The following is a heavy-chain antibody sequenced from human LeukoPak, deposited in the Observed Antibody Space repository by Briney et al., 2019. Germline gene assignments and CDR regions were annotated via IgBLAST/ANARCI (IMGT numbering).Heavy chain of an antibody. D-gene: IGHD3-10*01. V-gene: IGHV4-4*07. Sequence: SETLSLTCTVSGGSISSYYWSWIRQPAGKGLEWIGRIYTSGSTNYNPSLKSRVTISVDTSKNQFSLKLSSVTAADTAVYYCARERMVRGVITPWGQGTLVTVSS. CDR1: GGSISSYY. CDR2: IYTSGST. J-gene: IGHJ5*02. CDR3: ARERMVRGVITP.